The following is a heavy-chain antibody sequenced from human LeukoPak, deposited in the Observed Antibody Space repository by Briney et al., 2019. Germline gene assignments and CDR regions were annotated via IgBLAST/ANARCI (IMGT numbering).Heavy chain of an antibody. D-gene: IGHD1-26*01. CDR2: ISDSASST. J-gene: IGHJ4*02. CDR1: GFTFSNCA. Sequence: GGSLRLSCAASGFTFSNCAMNWVRQAPGKGLEWVSAISDSASSTYYADSVKGRFTISRDNSKNTLYLQMNSLRAEDTAVYYCAKAFSGSYEDYWGQGTLVTVSS. CDR3: AKAFSGSYEDY. V-gene: IGHV3-23*01.